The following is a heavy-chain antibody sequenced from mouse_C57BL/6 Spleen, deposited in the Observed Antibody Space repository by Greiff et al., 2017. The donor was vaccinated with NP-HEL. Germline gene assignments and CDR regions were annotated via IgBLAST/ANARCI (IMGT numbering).Heavy chain of an antibody. CDR2: IRNKANIHAT. D-gene: IGHD1-1*01. J-gene: IGHJ2*01. V-gene: IGHV6-6*01. CDR1: GFTFSDAW. Sequence: EVKLVESGGGLVQPGGSMKLSCAASGFTFSDAWMDWVRRSPGRGLGWVVEIRNKANIHATYYAESVKERFTISRDDSKSSVYLQMNSLRAEDTGIYYCTGGGYGSSLDYWGQGTTLTVSS. CDR3: TGGGYGSSLDY.